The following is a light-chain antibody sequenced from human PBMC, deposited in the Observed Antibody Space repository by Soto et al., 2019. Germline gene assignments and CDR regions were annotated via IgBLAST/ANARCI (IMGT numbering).Light chain of an antibody. CDR3: CSSTSLSTLV. CDR2: AVS. Sequence: QSALTQPASVSGSPGQSITISCTGTSSDVGGYNHVSWYQHSPGKAPKLIVFAVSDRPSGVSHRFSGSKSGNTASLTISGLQAEDEADYYCCSSTSLSTLVFGGGTKLTVL. CDR1: SSDVGGYNH. V-gene: IGLV2-14*01. J-gene: IGLJ2*01.